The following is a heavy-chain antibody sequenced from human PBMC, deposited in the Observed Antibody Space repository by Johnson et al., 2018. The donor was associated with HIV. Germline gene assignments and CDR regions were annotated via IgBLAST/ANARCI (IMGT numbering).Heavy chain of an antibody. CDR2: VYSGGYT. Sequence: VQLVESGGGLVQPGGSLRLSCAASGFTFSNYMNWVRQAPGRGLEWVSVVYSGGYTYYADSVKGRFTISRDTSKNTLYLQMKSLRAEDTALYYCARAYSYGALDIWGQGTMVTVSS. CDR3: ARAYSYGALDI. CDR1: GFTFSNY. J-gene: IGHJ3*02. D-gene: IGHD1-26*01. V-gene: IGHV3-66*01.